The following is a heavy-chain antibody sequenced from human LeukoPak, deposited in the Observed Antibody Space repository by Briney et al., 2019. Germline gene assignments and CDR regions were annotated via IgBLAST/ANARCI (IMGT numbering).Heavy chain of an antibody. V-gene: IGHV3-7*01. J-gene: IGHJ4*02. Sequence: PGGSLRLSCAAAGFTFSKTWMSWVRQAPGKGLEWVANIKQDGSEKYYVDSVKGRFTISRDNAENSLYLQMNSLRAEDTAVYYCARDYRYYYDSSGYFYEAQTDYWGQGTLVTVSS. CDR1: GFTFSKTW. CDR2: IKQDGSEK. CDR3: ARDYRYYYDSSGYFYEAQTDY. D-gene: IGHD3-22*01.